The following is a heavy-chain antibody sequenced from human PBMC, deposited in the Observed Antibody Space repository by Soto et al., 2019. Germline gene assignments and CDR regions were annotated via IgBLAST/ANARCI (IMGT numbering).Heavy chain of an antibody. J-gene: IGHJ3*02. V-gene: IGHV4-4*02. Sequence: QVQLQESGPGLVKPSGTLSLTCAVSGGSISSSNWWSWVRQPPGKGLEWIGEIYYSGRTNYNPSLKSRVTMAVDKSKNQFALKLSSVTAADTAVYYCARFMTMVTNLAFDIWGQGTMVTVSS. CDR3: ARFMTMVTNLAFDI. CDR2: IYYSGRT. CDR1: GGSISSSNW. D-gene: IGHD4-17*01.